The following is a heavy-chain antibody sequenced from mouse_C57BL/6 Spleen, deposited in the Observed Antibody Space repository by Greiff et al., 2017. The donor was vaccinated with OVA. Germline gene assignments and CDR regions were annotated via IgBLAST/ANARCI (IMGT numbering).Heavy chain of an antibody. CDR2: IYPRSGNT. Sequence: VQLQQSGAELARPGASVQLSCKASGYTFTSYGISWVKQRTGQGLEWIGEIYPRSGNTYYNEKFKGKATLTADKSSSTAYMELRSLTSEDSAVYFCAIITTVEEFAYWGQGTLVTVSA. CDR3: AIITTVEEFAY. D-gene: IGHD1-1*01. CDR1: GYTFTSYG. J-gene: IGHJ3*01. V-gene: IGHV1-81*01.